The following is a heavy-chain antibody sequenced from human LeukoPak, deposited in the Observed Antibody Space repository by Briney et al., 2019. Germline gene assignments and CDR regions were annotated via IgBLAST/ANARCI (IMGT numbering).Heavy chain of an antibody. CDR2: ISSSGGST. V-gene: IGHV3-23*01. D-gene: IGHD3-16*01. CDR1: GFTFSSYA. Sequence: QPGGSLRLSCAASGFTFSSYAMSWVRQAPGKGLEWVSAISSSGGSTYYADSVKGRFTISRDNSKNTLYLQMNSLRAEDTAVYYCAKSSGPLPIMITFGGVTGFDYWGQGTLVTVSS. CDR3: AKSSGPLPIMITFGGVTGFDY. J-gene: IGHJ4*02.